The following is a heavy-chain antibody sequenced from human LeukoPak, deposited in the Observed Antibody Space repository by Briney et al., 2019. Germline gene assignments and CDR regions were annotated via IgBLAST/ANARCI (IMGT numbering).Heavy chain of an antibody. D-gene: IGHD7-27*01. CDR2: INPNSGGT. V-gene: IGHV1-2*02. Sequence: ASVKVSCKASGDTVTGYHMHWVRQAPGQGLEWMGWINPNSGGTNYAQKFQGRVTMTRDTSISTAYMELSRLRSDDTAVYYCARVLGPPPYYYYYMDVWGKGTTVTVSS. CDR3: ARVLGPPPYYYYYMDV. J-gene: IGHJ6*03. CDR1: GDTVTGYH.